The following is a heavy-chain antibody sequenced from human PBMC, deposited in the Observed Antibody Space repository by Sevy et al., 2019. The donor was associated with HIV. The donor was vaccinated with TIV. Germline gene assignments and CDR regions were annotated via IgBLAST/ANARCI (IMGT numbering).Heavy chain of an antibody. J-gene: IGHJ4*02. CDR3: ARVGIFEMAERQYRFMDY. D-gene: IGHD6-6*01. V-gene: IGHV3-7*01. CDR2: INQDGSKI. Sequence: GGCLRLSCAASGFTFTTYWMTWVRQAPGKGLEWVANINQDGSKINYVDSVKGRFIISRDNAKKSLYVQMNSLRADDTAVHYWARVGIFEMAERQYRFMDYWGQGTAVTVSS. CDR1: GFTFTTYW.